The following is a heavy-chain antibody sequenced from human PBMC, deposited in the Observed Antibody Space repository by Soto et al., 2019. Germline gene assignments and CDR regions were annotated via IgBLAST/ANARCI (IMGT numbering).Heavy chain of an antibody. CDR1: GGSISSYY. CDR3: ARADCTNGVCYDFDY. V-gene: IGHV4-4*07. CDR2: IYTSGST. D-gene: IGHD2-8*01. J-gene: IGHJ4*02. Sequence: NPSETLSLTCTVSGGSISSYYWSWIRQPAGKGLGWIGRIYTSGSTNYNPSLKSRVTMSVDTSKNQFSLKLSSVTAADTAVYYCARADCTNGVCYDFDYWGQGTLVTVSS.